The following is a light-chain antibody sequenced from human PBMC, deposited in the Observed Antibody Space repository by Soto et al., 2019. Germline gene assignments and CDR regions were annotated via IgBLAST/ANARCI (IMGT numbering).Light chain of an antibody. CDR2: EAS. V-gene: IGKV3-11*01. J-gene: IGKJ4*01. CDR1: QSVGNL. Sequence: EIVLAQSPATLSLSPGDRATLSCRASQSVGNLLDWYQQKPDQAPRLLIFEASTRATGVPVRISGSGSGTDFTLTISSLEPEDFAVYYCQQYKNWPPPTFGGGTKVQIK. CDR3: QQYKNWPPPT.